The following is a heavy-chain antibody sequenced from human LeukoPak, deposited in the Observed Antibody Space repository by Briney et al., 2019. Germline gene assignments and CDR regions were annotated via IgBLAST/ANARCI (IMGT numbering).Heavy chain of an antibody. Sequence: PGGSLRLSCAASGFTFSSYAMSWVRQAPGKGLEWVSAISGSGGSTYYADSVKGRFTISRDNSKNTLYLQMNSLRAEDTAVYYCAKDPPLYCSGGSCRLFDYWGQGTLVTVSS. CDR2: ISGSGGST. D-gene: IGHD2-15*01. J-gene: IGHJ4*02. V-gene: IGHV3-23*01. CDR3: AKDPPLYCSGGSCRLFDY. CDR1: GFTFSSYA.